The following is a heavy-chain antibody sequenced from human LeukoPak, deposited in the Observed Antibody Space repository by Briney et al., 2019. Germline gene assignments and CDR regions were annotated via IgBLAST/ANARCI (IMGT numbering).Heavy chain of an antibody. CDR3: ARSAYYYDSSGYGAFDI. CDR1: GFTFSSYA. D-gene: IGHD3-22*01. J-gene: IGHJ3*02. Sequence: GGSLRLSCAASGFTFSSYAMSWVRQAPGKGLEWVAVISYDGSNKYYADSVKGRFTISRDNAKNSLYLQMNSLRAEDTAVYYCARSAYYYDSSGYGAFDIWGQGTMVTVSS. CDR2: ISYDGSNK. V-gene: IGHV3-30-3*01.